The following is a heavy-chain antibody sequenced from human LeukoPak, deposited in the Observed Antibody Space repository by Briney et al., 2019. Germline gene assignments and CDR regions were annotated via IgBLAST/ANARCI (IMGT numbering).Heavy chain of an antibody. Sequence: GASVKVSCKASGYTFTSYAMHWVRQAPGQRLEWMGWINAGNGNTKYSQEFQGRVTITRDTSASTAYMELSSLRSEDTAVYYCARDSGYYDFWSGYPHYGMDVWGQGTTVTVSS. CDR1: GYTFTSYA. CDR3: ARDSGYYDFWSGYPHYGMDV. J-gene: IGHJ6*02. CDR2: INAGNGNT. D-gene: IGHD3-3*01. V-gene: IGHV1-3*01.